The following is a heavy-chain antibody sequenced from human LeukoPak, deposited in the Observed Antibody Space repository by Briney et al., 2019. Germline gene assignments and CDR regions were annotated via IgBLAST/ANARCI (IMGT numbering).Heavy chain of an antibody. CDR1: GYTFTGYY. CDR2: INPNNGDT. Sequence: ASVKVSCKASGYTFTGYYMHWVRQAPGQGLEWMGRINPNNGDTKYAQMFQGRVTMTRDTSNNTASMELTSLRSDDTAVYYCATGTSSTTNWNWFDPWGQGTLVTVSS. CDR3: ATGTSSTTNWNWFDP. J-gene: IGHJ5*02. D-gene: IGHD2-2*01. V-gene: IGHV1-2*06.